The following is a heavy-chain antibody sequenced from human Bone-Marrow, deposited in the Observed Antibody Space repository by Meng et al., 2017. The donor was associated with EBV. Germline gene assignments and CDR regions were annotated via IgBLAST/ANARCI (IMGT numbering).Heavy chain of an antibody. CDR1: GGSISRNFL. V-gene: IGHV4-4*02. CDR2: IYYSGTT. CDR3: ARGSIKSGSYSIDS. D-gene: IGHD1-26*01. J-gene: IGHJ4*02. Sequence: QVPLQESGPGLVKASGTPALTCAVSGGSISRNFLWSWVRQSPGKGLEWIGEIYYSGTTTYNPSLKGRVTISVDKSKNQFSLKLTSVTAADTAVYYCARGSIKSGSYSIDSWGQGILVTVSS.